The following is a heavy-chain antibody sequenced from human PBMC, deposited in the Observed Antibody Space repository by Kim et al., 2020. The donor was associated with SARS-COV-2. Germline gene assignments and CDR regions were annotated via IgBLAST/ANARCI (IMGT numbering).Heavy chain of an antibody. CDR3: AKGGNSYYYGMDV. Sequence: GGSLRLSCAASGFTFSSYAMHWVRQAPGKGLEWMTLIWYDGSPKYYADSVKGRFTISRDNSKNTLYLQMNSLRAEDTAVYYCAKGGNSYYYGMDVWGQGAAVTVSS. CDR2: IWYDGSPK. J-gene: IGHJ6*02. D-gene: IGHD6-13*01. V-gene: IGHV3-33*06. CDR1: GFTFSSYA.